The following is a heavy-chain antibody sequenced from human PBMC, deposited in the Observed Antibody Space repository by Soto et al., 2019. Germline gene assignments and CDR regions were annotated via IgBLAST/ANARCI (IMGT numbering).Heavy chain of an antibody. V-gene: IGHV4-34*01. Sequence: PSETLSLTCAVYGGSFSGYYWSWIRQPPGKGLEWIGEINHSGSTTYNPSLKSRVIISIDTSKNQFSLKLSSVTAADTAVYYCARLGYYHFDYWGQGTLVTVSS. D-gene: IGHD3-16*01. J-gene: IGHJ4*02. CDR1: GGSFSGYY. CDR2: INHSGST. CDR3: ARLGYYHFDY.